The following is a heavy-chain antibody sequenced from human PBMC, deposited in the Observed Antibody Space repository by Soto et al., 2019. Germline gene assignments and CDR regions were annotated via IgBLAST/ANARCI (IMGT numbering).Heavy chain of an antibody. CDR2: VYYTGST. J-gene: IGHJ3*02. CDR3: ATYKSTWYNSGAFDI. V-gene: IGHV4-39*01. CDR1: GGSISSSSNY. Sequence: QLQMQESGPGLVKPSETLSLTCTVSGGSISSSSNYWGWIRQPPGKGLEWIGSVYYTGSTYYNPSLKSRVTISLDTPKNQFSLHLSSVTAADTAVYYCATYKSTWYNSGAFDIWGQGTMVTVSS. D-gene: IGHD6-13*01.